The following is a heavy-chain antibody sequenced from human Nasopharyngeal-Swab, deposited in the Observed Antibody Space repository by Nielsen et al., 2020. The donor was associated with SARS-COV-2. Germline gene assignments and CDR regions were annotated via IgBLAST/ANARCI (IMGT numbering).Heavy chain of an antibody. J-gene: IGHJ4*02. Sequence: GESLKISCKGSGYSFTSYWIGWVRQMPGKGLEWMGIIYPGDSDTRYSPSFQGQVTISADKSISTAYLQWSSLKASDTAMYYCARQADFWSGYVMALDYWGQGTLVIVSS. CDR3: ARQADFWSGYVMALDY. CDR1: GYSFTSYW. CDR2: IYPGDSDT. D-gene: IGHD3-3*01. V-gene: IGHV5-51*01.